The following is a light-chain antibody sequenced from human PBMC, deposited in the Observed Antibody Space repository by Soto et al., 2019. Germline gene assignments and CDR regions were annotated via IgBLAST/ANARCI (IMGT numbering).Light chain of an antibody. CDR2: DVS. CDR1: SSDVGGYNY. Sequence: QSALTQPASVSGSPGQSITISCTGTSSDVGGYNYVSWYQQHPGKVPKLMIYDVSNRPSGVSNRFSGSKSGNTASLTISGLQAEDEADYYCNSYTSSSTAIFGGGTKLTVL. CDR3: NSYTSSSTAI. J-gene: IGLJ2*01. V-gene: IGLV2-14*03.